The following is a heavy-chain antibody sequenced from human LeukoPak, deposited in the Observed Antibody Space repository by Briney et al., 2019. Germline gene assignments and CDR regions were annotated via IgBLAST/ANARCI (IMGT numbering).Heavy chain of an antibody. D-gene: IGHD3-3*01. CDR3: ARDPSTWNGYSDY. J-gene: IGHJ4*02. V-gene: IGHV3-48*01. Sequence: GGSLGLSCAASGFTFSSYWMSWVRQAPGKGLEWISYITPSGNNKYYSDSVKGRFTISRDNAKNSVYLQMDSLRAEDTAVYYCARDPSTWNGYSDYWGQGTLVTVSS. CDR1: GFTFSSYW. CDR2: ITPSGNNK.